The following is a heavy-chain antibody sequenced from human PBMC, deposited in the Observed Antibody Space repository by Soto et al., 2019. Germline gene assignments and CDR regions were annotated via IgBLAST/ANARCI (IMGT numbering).Heavy chain of an antibody. J-gene: IGHJ4*02. CDR1: AVSISNYY. V-gene: IGHV4-59*01. Sequence: PSETLSLTCSVSAVSISNYYWSWLRQSPGEGLEWIGYIFYSGSTNYNPSLKSRVTISVDRSKTQISLKLNSVTAADTAVYYCARMLGGYRYGQFVSWGQGTLVTVSS. CDR3: ARMLGGYRYGQFVS. D-gene: IGHD3-16*02. CDR2: IFYSGST.